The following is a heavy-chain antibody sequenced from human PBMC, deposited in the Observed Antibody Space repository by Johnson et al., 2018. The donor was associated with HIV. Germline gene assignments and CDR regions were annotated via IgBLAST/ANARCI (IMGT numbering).Heavy chain of an antibody. V-gene: IGHV3-11*04. J-gene: IGHJ3*02. CDR1: GFTFSDYY. D-gene: IGHD2-21*01. CDR2: ISSSGSTR. Sequence: VQLVESGGGLVKPGGSLILSCVASGFTFSDYYMTWVRQAPGKGLEWVSYISSSGSTRSYADSVKGRFTISTDNAKNSLYLQMHSLRAEDTGLYYCARGGGDCGGDCFLGAFDIWGQGTMVTVSS. CDR3: ARGGGDCGGDCFLGAFDI.